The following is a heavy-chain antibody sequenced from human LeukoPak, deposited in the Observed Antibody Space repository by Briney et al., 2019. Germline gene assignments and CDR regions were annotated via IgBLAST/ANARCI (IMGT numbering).Heavy chain of an antibody. CDR1: GFTFSSYE. Sequence: PGGSLRLSCAASGFTFSSYEMNWVRQAPGKGLEGVSYISYSGSTRTYADSVKGRFTISRDNAKNSLYLEMNGLRAEDTAVYYCAREIVSAVAGNFDYWVQGTLVSVSS. J-gene: IGHJ4*02. V-gene: IGHV3-48*03. CDR3: AREIVSAVAGNFDY. CDR2: ISYSGSTR. D-gene: IGHD6-19*01.